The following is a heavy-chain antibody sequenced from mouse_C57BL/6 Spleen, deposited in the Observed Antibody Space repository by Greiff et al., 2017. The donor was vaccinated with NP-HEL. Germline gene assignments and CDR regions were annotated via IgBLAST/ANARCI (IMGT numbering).Heavy chain of an antibody. J-gene: IGHJ2*01. CDR1: GFTFSSYA. CDR2: ISDGGSYT. Sequence: EVQGVESGGGLVKPGGSLKLSCAASGFTFSSYAMSWVRQTPEKRLEWVATISDGGSYTYYPDNVKGRFTISRDNAKNNLYLQMSHLKSEDTAMYYCARDMYYGSSFDYWGQGTTLTVSS. D-gene: IGHD1-1*01. V-gene: IGHV5-4*01. CDR3: ARDMYYGSSFDY.